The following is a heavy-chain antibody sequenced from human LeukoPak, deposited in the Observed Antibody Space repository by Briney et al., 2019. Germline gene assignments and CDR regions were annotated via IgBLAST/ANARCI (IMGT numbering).Heavy chain of an antibody. CDR1: GGSISSDGYD. J-gene: IGHJ5*02. CDR2: IYYTGTT. D-gene: IGHD4-11*01. Sequence: SEILSLTCTVAGGSISSDGYDWSWIRQLPGKGLEWIAYIYYTGTTYYNPSLQSRVSISIATSNNQFSLKLNSVTAADTAVYYCARAGHYRFDAWGQGTLVTVSS. CDR3: ARAGHYRFDA. V-gene: IGHV4-31*03.